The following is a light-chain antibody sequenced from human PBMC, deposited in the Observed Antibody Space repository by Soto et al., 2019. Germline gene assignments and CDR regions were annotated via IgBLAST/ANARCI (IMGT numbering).Light chain of an antibody. CDR3: QQYYSSPLT. J-gene: IGKJ1*01. Sequence: DIVMTQSPDSLAVSLGERATINCKSSQSILYSSNNKNYFAWYQQKPGQPPKLLIYWASTREFGVPDRFSGSGSATDFTLTISSLQAEDVAVYYCQQYYSSPLTFGQGTKVEIK. CDR2: WAS. V-gene: IGKV4-1*01. CDR1: QSILYSSNNKNY.